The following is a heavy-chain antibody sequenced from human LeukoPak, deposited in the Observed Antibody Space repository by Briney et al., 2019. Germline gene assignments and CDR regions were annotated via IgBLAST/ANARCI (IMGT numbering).Heavy chain of an antibody. V-gene: IGHV3-11*01. CDR1: GFSFKDYY. Sequence: GGSLRLSCAASGFSFKDYYFSWIRPAPGKGLGWVSFINVNGGSMYYADFVKGRFTISRDNAKSSLYLEMSSLRVEDTAVYYCARGPRILAAGSYYFDYWGQGSLVTVSS. CDR3: ARGPRILAAGSYYFDY. D-gene: IGHD6-13*01. CDR2: INVNGGSM. J-gene: IGHJ4*02.